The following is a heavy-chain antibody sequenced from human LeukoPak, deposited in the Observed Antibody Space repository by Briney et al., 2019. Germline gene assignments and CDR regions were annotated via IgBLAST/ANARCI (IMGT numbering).Heavy chain of an antibody. Sequence: GASVKVSCKVSGYTLTELSMHWVRQAPGQGLEWMGWINPNSGGTNYAQKFQGRVTMTRDTSISTAYMELSRLRSDDTAVYYCARELVVAATHDAFDIWGQGTMVTVSS. CDR2: INPNSGGT. J-gene: IGHJ3*02. V-gene: IGHV1-2*02. CDR1: GYTLTELS. D-gene: IGHD2-15*01. CDR3: ARELVVAATHDAFDI.